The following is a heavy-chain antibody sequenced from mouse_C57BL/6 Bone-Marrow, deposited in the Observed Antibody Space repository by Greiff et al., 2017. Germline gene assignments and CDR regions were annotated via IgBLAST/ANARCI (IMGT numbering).Heavy chain of an antibody. CDR3: ARWGYDPYFDY. CDR2: IDPSDSYT. D-gene: IGHD2-2*01. J-gene: IGHJ2*01. CDR1: GYTFTSYW. Sequence: LQQPGAELVRPGTSVKLSCKASGYTFTSYWMHWVKQRPGQGLEWIGVIDPSDSYTNYNQKFKGKATLTVDTSSSTAYMQLSSLTSEDSAVYYCARWGYDPYFDYWGQGTTLTVSS. V-gene: IGHV1-59*01.